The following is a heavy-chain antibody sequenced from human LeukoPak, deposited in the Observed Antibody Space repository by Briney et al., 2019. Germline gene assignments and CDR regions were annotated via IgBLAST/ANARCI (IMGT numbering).Heavy chain of an antibody. Sequence: GGSLRLSCAASGFTFSSYEMNWVRQAPGKGLEWVSYISSSGSTIYYADSVKGRFTISRDNAKNSLYLQMNSLRAEDTAVYCCAISYITISGIDYWGQGTLVTVSS. J-gene: IGHJ4*02. V-gene: IGHV3-48*03. CDR1: GFTFSSYE. CDR2: ISSSGSTI. CDR3: AISYITISGIDY. D-gene: IGHD3-9*01.